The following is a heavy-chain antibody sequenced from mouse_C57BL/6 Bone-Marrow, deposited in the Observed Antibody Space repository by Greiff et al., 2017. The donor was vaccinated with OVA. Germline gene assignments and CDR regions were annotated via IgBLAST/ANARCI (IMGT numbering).Heavy chain of an antibody. CDR2: INPYNGGT. J-gene: IGHJ1*03. V-gene: IGHV1-19*01. D-gene: IGHD1-1*01. Sequence: EVHLVESGPVLVKPGASVKMSCKASGYTFTDYYMNWVKQSHGKSLEWIGVINPYNGGTSYNQKFKGKATLTVDKSSSAAYMELNRLTSEDSAVYYCYGSSYFDVWGTGTTVTVSS. CDR3: YGSSYFDV. CDR1: GYTFTDYY.